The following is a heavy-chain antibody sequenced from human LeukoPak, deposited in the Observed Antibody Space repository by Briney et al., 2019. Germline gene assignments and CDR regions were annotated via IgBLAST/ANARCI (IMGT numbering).Heavy chain of an antibody. CDR1: GFTFSSYE. Sequence: PGGSLRLSCAASGFTFSSYEMNWVRQAPGKGLGWGSYISSSGSTIYYADSVKSRFTISRDNAKNSLYLQMNSLRAEDTAVYYCARDYYYDSSSGYWGQGTLVTVSS. V-gene: IGHV3-48*03. CDR2: ISSSGSTI. J-gene: IGHJ4*02. D-gene: IGHD3-22*01. CDR3: ARDYYYDSSSGY.